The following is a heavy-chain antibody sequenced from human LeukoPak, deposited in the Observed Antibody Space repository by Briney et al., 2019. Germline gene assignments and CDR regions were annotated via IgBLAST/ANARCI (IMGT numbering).Heavy chain of an antibody. V-gene: IGHV3-74*01. Sequence: GGSLRLSCAASGFTFSNYWMHWVRQAPGKGLVWVSRINSDGINTSYADSVKGRFTISRDNAKNSLYLKMNSLRAEDTAVYYCARLRGGLHYYMDVWGKGTTVTFSS. CDR2: INSDGINT. CDR1: GFTFSNYW. J-gene: IGHJ6*03. CDR3: ARLRGGLHYYMDV. D-gene: IGHD3-10*01.